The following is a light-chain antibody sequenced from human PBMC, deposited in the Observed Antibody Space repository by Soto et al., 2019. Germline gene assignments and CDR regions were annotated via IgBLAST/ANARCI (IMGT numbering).Light chain of an antibody. CDR2: DAS. J-gene: IGKJ1*01. CDR3: QQYSAYWT. Sequence: IHMTHSPSTLSASLGDIVTITFRAIQSISTWLAWYQQKPGKAPKLLIYDASSLESGVPSRFNGSGSGTEFTLTISSLQPDDFATYCCQQYSAYWTFGQGTKVDIK. V-gene: IGKV1-5*01. CDR1: QSISTW.